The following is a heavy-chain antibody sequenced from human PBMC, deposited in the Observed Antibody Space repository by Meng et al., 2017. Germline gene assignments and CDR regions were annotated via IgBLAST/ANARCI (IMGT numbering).Heavy chain of an antibody. D-gene: IGHD6-19*01. CDR3: ARAGIAVAGPDY. J-gene: IGHJ4*02. CDR2: ISAYNSNT. Sequence: QLVVSGAEVKKHGASSKYSCKVSCFTFSSYGISWVRQAPGQGLEWMGWISAYNSNTNNAQKLQGRVTMTTDTSTSTAYMELRSLRSDDTAVYYCARAGIAVAGPDYWGQGTLVTVSS. CDR1: CFTFSSYG. V-gene: IGHV1-18*01.